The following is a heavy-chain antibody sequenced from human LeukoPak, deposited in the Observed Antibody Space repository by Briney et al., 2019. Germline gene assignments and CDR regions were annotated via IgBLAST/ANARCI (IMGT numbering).Heavy chain of an antibody. D-gene: IGHD6-13*01. CDR1: GDSVSSNSAA. CDR3: ARASYSSSWYGDNWFDP. V-gene: IGHV6-1*01. J-gene: IGHJ5*02. CDR2: TYYRSKWYN. Sequence: SQTPSLTCAISGDSVSSNSAAWNWIRQSPSRGLEWLGRTYYRSKWYNDYAVSVKSRITINPDTSKNQFSLQLNSVTPEDTAVYYCARASYSSSWYGDNWFDPWGQGTLVTVFS.